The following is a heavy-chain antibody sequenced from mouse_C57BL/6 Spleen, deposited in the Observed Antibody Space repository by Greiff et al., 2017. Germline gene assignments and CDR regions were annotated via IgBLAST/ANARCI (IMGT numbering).Heavy chain of an antibody. J-gene: IGHJ2*01. CDR1: GYTFTSYT. V-gene: IGHV1-4*01. CDR2: INPSSGYT. D-gene: IGHD2-4*01. Sequence: QVQLKQSGAELARPGASVKMSCKASGYTFTSYTMHWVKQRPGQGLEWIGYINPSSGYTKYNQKFKDKATLTADKSSSTAYMQLSSLTSEDSAVYYCARSGYDYDGGYFDYWGQGTTLTVSS. CDR3: ARSGYDYDGGYFDY.